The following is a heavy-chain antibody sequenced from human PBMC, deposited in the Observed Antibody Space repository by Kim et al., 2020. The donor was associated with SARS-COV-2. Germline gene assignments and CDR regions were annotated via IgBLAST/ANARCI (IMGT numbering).Heavy chain of an antibody. CDR1: GDSETGGTYY. J-gene: IGHJ4*02. CDR3: ARIDPRYCRGGSCYYFDY. V-gene: IGHV4-61*01. CDR2: IHYSGTT. Sequence: SETLSLTCTVSGDSETGGTYYWSWVRQPPGKGLEWIGYIHYSGTTNYNPSLTSRVTMSVDTSKKQISLKLSSVTAADTALYYCARIDPRYCRGGSCYYFDYWGRGTLVTVSS. D-gene: IGHD2-15*01.